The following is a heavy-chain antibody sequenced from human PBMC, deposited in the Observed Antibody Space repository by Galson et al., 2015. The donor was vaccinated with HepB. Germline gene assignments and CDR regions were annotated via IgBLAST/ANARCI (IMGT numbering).Heavy chain of an antibody. CDR2: ISTYNGNT. CDR1: GYSFSDYG. D-gene: IGHD3-10*01. V-gene: IGHV1-18*01. J-gene: IGHJ4*02. CDR3: ARVKFLWFGTLSTPGDFDF. Sequence: SVKVSCKGSGYSFSDYGISWVRQAPGQGLEWMGWISTYNGNTNYPQKLQGRVRMTTDTSTNTAYMELWSLRSDDTAVYYCARVKFLWFGTLSTPGDFDFWGQGTLVPVSS.